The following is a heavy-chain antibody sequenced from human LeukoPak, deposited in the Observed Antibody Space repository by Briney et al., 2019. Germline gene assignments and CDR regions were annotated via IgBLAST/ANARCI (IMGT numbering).Heavy chain of an antibody. CDR3: ARAGYDTSGYYSY. J-gene: IGHJ4*02. Sequence: ASVKVSCKASGCTFTSYYMHWVRQAHGQGLEWMGIINPSGGSTSYAQKFQGRVTVTRDTSTSTVYMELSSLRSEDTALYYCARAGYDTSGYYSYWGQGTLVTVSS. D-gene: IGHD3-22*01. CDR2: INPSGGST. CDR1: GCTFTSYY. V-gene: IGHV1-46*01.